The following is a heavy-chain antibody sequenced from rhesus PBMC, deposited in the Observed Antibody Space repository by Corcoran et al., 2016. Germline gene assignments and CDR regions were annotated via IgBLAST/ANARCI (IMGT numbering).Heavy chain of an antibody. J-gene: IGHJ4*01. V-gene: IGHV4-106*01. D-gene: IGHD4-23*01. CDR2: IYGSGGGN. CDR3: AREYSNYGYFDY. CDR1: GGSISDDYY. Sequence: QVQLQESGPGLVKPSETLSLTCAVSGGSISDDYYWSWIRQPPGKGLEWIGYIYGSGGGNNYNPSLKNRVTISIATSKNQFSLKLRFVTAADTAVYYCAREYSNYGYFDYWGQGVLVTVSS.